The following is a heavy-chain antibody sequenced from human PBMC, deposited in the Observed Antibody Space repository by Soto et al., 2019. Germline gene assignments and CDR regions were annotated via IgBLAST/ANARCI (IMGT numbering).Heavy chain of an antibody. CDR3: ARAEVVSGDFDY. J-gene: IGHJ4*02. CDR2: INAGNGNT. Sequence: QVQLVPSGAEVKKPGASVRVTCKASGYTFTSYAMHWVRQAPGQRLAWMGWINAGNGNTKYSQKFQGRVTITRDTSASTAYMELSSLRSEDTGVYYCARAEVVSGDFDYWGQGTLVTVSS. CDR1: GYTFTSYA. V-gene: IGHV1-3*01. D-gene: IGHD3-22*01.